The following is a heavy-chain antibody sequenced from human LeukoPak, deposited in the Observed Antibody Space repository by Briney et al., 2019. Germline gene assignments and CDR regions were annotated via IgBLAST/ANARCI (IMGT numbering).Heavy chain of an antibody. J-gene: IGHJ4*02. V-gene: IGHV4-38-2*02. CDR3: ARGIAAAGTGYFDY. CDR2: IYHSGST. CDR1: GYSISSGYY. D-gene: IGHD6-13*01. Sequence: SETLSLTCTVSGYSISSGYYWGWIRQPPGKGLEWIGSIYHSGSTYYNPSLKSRVTISVDTSKNQFSLKLSSVTAAETAVYYCARGIAAAGTGYFDYWGQGTLVTVSS.